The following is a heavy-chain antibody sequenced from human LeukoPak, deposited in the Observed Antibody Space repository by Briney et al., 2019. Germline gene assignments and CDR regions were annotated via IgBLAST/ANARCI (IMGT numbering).Heavy chain of an antibody. D-gene: IGHD3-10*01. V-gene: IGHV3-23*01. Sequence: GGSLRLSCAASGFTFSSYAMSWVRQAPGKGLEWVSTISAAGGITYYADSVKGRFTISRDNSKNTLFLQMSSLRAEDTAVYYCARSIYASGSFYTFDIWGQGTMVTVSS. CDR2: ISAAGGIT. J-gene: IGHJ3*02. CDR1: GFTFSSYA. CDR3: ARSIYASGSFYTFDI.